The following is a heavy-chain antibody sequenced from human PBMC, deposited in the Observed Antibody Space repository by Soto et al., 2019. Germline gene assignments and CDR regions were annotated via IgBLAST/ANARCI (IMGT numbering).Heavy chain of an antibody. CDR1: GYTLTELS. V-gene: IGHV1-24*01. CDR2: FDPEDGET. Sequence: ASVKVSCKVSGYTLTELSMHWVRQAPGKGLEWMGGFDPEDGETIYAQKLQGRVTMTTDTSTSTAYMELRSLRSDDTAVYYCARDRPCSGGSCYTEIFDYYYMDVWGKGTTVTVSS. D-gene: IGHD2-15*01. CDR3: ARDRPCSGGSCYTEIFDYYYMDV. J-gene: IGHJ6*03.